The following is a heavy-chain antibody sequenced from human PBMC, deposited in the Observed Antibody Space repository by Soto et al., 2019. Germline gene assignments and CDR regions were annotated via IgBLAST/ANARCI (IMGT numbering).Heavy chain of an antibody. Sequence: EVQLLESGGGLVQPGGSLRLSCAASGFTFSNYAMTWVRQAPGKGLDWVSAINGDGGGNGGSTYYADSVKGRFTISRDNSRNTLYLHMNNLRVEDTAVYYCAKRPLTWYLGLDYWGQGALVTVSS. CDR2: INGDGGGNGGST. J-gene: IGHJ4*02. D-gene: IGHD3-9*01. CDR1: GFTFSNYA. CDR3: AKRPLTWYLGLDY. V-gene: IGHV3-23*01.